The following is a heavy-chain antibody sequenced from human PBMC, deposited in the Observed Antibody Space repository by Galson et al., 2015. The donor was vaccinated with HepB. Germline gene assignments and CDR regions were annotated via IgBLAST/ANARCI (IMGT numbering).Heavy chain of an antibody. CDR2: ISSSSSTT. J-gene: IGHJ6*03. Sequence: SLRLSCAASGFTFSSYSMNWVRQAPGKGLEWVSYISSSSSTTYYADSVKGRFTISRDNAKNSLYLQMNSLRAEDTAVYYCARNYYDSSGYSLYYYYYYMDVWGKGTTVTVSS. CDR1: GFTFSSYS. V-gene: IGHV3-48*01. D-gene: IGHD3-22*01. CDR3: ARNYYDSSGYSLYYYYYYMDV.